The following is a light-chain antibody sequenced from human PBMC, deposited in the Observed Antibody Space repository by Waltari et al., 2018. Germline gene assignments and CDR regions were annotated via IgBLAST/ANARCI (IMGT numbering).Light chain of an antibody. CDR3: QQYGIYRA. CDR2: RAS. Sequence: DVQMTQSPSTLSASVGDRVTITCRASQSVSTWLAWYQQKPGKAPNLLIYRASTVETGVPSRFSGSGSGTEFTLTISSLQPDDFATYYCQQYGIYRAFGQGTKVDIK. J-gene: IGKJ1*01. CDR1: QSVSTW. V-gene: IGKV1-5*03.